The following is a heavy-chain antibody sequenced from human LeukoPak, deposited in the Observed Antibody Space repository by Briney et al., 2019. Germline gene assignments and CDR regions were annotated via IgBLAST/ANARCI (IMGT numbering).Heavy chain of an antibody. CDR1: GGSISSYY. CDR2: IYYSGST. Sequence: PSETLSLTCTVSGGSISSYYWSWIRQPPGSGLQWIGYIYYSGSTNYNPSLKSRVTIPVDTSKNQFSLKLTSVTAADTAVYYCARHPASNREYFQHWGQGTLVTVSS. V-gene: IGHV4-59*08. D-gene: IGHD1-14*01. J-gene: IGHJ1*01. CDR3: ARHPASNREYFQH.